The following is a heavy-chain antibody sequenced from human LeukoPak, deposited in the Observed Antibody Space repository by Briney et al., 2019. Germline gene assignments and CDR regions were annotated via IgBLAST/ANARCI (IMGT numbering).Heavy chain of an antibody. CDR1: GDSISSYY. V-gene: IGHV4-59*01. CDR2: IYYSGST. CDR3: ARVDYDILTGWVANWFDP. Sequence: SETLSLTCTVSGDSISSYYWSWIRQPPGKGMEWIGYIYYSGSTNYNPSLKGRVTISVDTSKNQFSLKLSSVTAADTAVYYCARVDYDILTGWVANWFDPWGQGTLVTVSS. J-gene: IGHJ5*02. D-gene: IGHD3-9*01.